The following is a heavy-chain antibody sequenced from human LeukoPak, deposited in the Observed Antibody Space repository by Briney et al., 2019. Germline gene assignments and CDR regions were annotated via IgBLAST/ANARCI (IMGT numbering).Heavy chain of an antibody. CDR1: GYTFTSYA. D-gene: IGHD6-13*01. Sequence: ASVKVSCKASGYTFTSYAMHWVRQAPGQRLEWMGWINAGNGNTKYSQKFQGRVTITRDTSAGTAYMELSSLRSEDTAVYYCARDLKDEVRIAAAGYFDYWGQGTLVTVSS. CDR3: ARDLKDEVRIAAAGYFDY. V-gene: IGHV1-3*01. CDR2: INAGNGNT. J-gene: IGHJ4*02.